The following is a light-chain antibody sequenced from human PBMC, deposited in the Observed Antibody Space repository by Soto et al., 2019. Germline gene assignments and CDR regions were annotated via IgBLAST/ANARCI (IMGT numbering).Light chain of an antibody. J-gene: IGLJ2*01. CDR3: QAYDSSLSGVV. CDR2: GNS. CDR1: SSNIGAGYD. Sequence: QSVLTQPPSVSGAPGQRVTISCTGSSSNIGAGYDVHWYQQLPGTAPKLLIYGNSNRPSGVPDRFSGSKSGTSASLPIPGLQAGDEADYYCQAYDSSLSGVVFGGGTKLTVL. V-gene: IGLV1-40*01.